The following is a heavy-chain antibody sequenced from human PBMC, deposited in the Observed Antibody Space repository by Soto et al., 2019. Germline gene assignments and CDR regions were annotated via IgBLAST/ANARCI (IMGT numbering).Heavy chain of an antibody. CDR1: GGTFSSYT. Sequence: QVQLVQSGAEVKKPGSSVKVSCKASGGTFSSYTISWVRQAPGQGLEWMGRIIPILGIANYAQKFQGRVTITADKLTSTAYMELSSLRSADTAVYYCAREGDSRGWYRVWGQGTLVTVSS. CDR3: AREGDSRGWYRV. V-gene: IGHV1-69*08. D-gene: IGHD6-19*01. CDR2: IIPILGIA. J-gene: IGHJ4*02.